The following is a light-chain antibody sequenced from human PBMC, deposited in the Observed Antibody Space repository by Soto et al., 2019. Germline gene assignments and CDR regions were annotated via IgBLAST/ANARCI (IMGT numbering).Light chain of an antibody. CDR2: SNN. Sequence: QSVLTQPPSVSEAPRQRVTISCSGSSSNIGNNAVNWYQQLPGTSPKLLIYSNNQRPSGVPDRFSGSKSGTSASLAISGLQSEAEADYYCAAWDDSLNGYVFGTGTKLTVL. V-gene: IGLV1-36*01. CDR3: AAWDDSLNGYV. J-gene: IGLJ1*01. CDR1: SSNIGNNA.